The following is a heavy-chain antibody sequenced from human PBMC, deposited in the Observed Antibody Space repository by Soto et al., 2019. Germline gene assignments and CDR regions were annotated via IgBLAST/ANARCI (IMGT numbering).Heavy chain of an antibody. J-gene: IGHJ4*02. V-gene: IGHV3-23*01. CDR2: ISGSGGST. Sequence: GGSLRLSCAASGFTFSSYAMSWVRQAPGKGLEWVSAISGSGGSTYYADSVKGRFTISRDNSKNTLYLQMNSLRAEDTAVYYCAWYYYDSSGYYSGFLWGQGTLVTVSS. D-gene: IGHD3-22*01. CDR3: AWYYYDSSGYYSGFL. CDR1: GFTFSSYA.